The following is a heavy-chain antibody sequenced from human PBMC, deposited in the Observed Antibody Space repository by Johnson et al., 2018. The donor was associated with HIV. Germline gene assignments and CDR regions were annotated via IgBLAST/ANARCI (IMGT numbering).Heavy chain of an antibody. CDR3: TTSVTIFGVVILDAFDI. CDR2: IKSKTDGGTT. V-gene: IGHV3-15*01. CDR1: GFTFSNAW. Sequence: VQLVESGGGLVKPGVSLRLSCAASGFTFSNAWMSWVRQAPGKGLEWVGRIKSKTDGGTTDYAAPVKGRFTISKDDSKNTLYLQMNSLRTEDTAVYYCTTSVTIFGVVILDAFDIWGQGTMVTVSS. J-gene: IGHJ3*02. D-gene: IGHD3-3*01.